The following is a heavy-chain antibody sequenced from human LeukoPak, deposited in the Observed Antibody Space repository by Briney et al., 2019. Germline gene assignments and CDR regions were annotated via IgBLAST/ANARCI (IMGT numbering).Heavy chain of an antibody. D-gene: IGHD3-10*01. CDR1: GYTFTSYG. V-gene: IGHV1-18*04. CDR3: ARGYYGSGRVPIDI. J-gene: IGHJ3*02. CDR2: ISAYNGNT. Sequence: ASVKVPCKASGYTFTSYGISWVRRAPGQGLEWMGWISAYNGNTNYAQKLQGRVTVTTDTSTSTAYMELRSLRSDDTAVYYCARGYYGSGRVPIDIWGQGTMVTVSS.